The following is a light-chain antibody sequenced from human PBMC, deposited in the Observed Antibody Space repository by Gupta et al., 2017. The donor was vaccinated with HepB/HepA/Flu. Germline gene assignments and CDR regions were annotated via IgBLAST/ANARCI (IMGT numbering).Light chain of an antibody. V-gene: IGLV1-44*01. CDR3: AAWDDALTGSYV. Sequence: QSVVTQPPSVCGAPGQRVTISCSRSSSSIGTNNVNWYQQLPGAAPKLLIAINDQRPSGVPDLFSASKSGTSASLAISGLQSEDEADYYCAAWDDALTGSYVFGSGTKVSVL. CDR2: IND. CDR1: SSSIGTNN. J-gene: IGLJ1*01.